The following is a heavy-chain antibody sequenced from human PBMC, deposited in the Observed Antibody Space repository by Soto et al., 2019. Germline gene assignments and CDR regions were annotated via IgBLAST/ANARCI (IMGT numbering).Heavy chain of an antibody. D-gene: IGHD5-18*01. V-gene: IGHV4-4*02. J-gene: IGHJ4*02. CDR2: IYHTGST. CDR1: GDSISSSNW. Sequence: SETLSLTCVVSGDSISSSNWWSWVRQPPGKGLEWIGKIYHTGSTNYNPSLKSRVTISVDTSKNQFSLKLSSVTAADTAVYYCARHDPAGEAWRQIWPLDYWGQGTLVTVSS. CDR3: ARHDPAGEAWRQIWPLDY.